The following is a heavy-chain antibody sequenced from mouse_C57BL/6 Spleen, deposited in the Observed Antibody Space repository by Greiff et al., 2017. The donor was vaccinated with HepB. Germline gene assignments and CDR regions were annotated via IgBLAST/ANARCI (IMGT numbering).Heavy chain of an antibody. J-gene: IGHJ2*01. Sequence: EVQLQQSGPELVKPGASVKISCKASGYSFTGYYMNWVKQSPEKSLEWIGEINPSTGGTTYNQKFKAKATLTVDKSSSTAYMQLKSLTSEDSAVYYCARSGGWDYWGQGTTLTVAS. CDR3: ARSGGWDY. CDR1: GYSFTGYY. V-gene: IGHV1-42*01. CDR2: INPSTGGT. D-gene: IGHD3-3*01.